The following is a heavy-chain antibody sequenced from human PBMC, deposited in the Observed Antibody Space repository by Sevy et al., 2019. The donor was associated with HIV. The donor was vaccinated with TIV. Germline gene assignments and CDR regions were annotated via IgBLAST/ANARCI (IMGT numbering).Heavy chain of an antibody. CDR1: GYTFTGYY. CDR3: ARSPRYSSSPYYYYYYMDV. D-gene: IGHD6-13*01. V-gene: IGHV1-2*02. CDR2: INPNSGGT. Sequence: ASVKVSCKASGYTFTGYYMHWVRQAPGQGLEWMGWINPNSGGTNYAQKFQGRVTMTRDTSISTAQMELSRLRSDDTAVYYCARSPRYSSSPYYYYYYMDVWGKGTTVTVSS. J-gene: IGHJ6*03.